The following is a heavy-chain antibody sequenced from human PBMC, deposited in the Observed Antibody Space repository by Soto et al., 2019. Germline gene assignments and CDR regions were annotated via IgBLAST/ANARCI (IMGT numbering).Heavy chain of an antibody. V-gene: IGHV5-51*01. CDR1: GYSFTSYW. CDR2: IYPGDSDT. Sequence: GESLKLSCTGSGYSFTSYWIGWVRQMPGKGLEWMGIIYPGDSDTRYSPSFQGQVTISADKSISTAYLQWSSLKASDTAMYYCARTSSIAARNHHGMDVWGQGTTVTVSS. D-gene: IGHD6-6*01. J-gene: IGHJ6*02. CDR3: ARTSSIAARNHHGMDV.